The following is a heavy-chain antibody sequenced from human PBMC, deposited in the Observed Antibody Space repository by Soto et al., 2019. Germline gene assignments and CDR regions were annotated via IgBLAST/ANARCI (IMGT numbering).Heavy chain of an antibody. CDR2: ITIRTGNI. V-gene: IGHV3-48*02. J-gene: IGHJ4*01. CDR1: GFTISGCS. CDR3: VRDRDLDRDMVHADL. Sequence: GGSLRLSCAASGFTISGCSMSWVRQAPGKGLEWLAYITIRTGNIVYADSVRGRFTISADNAENSVFLQMNSLRDEDTAVYFCVRDRDLDRDMVHADLWGQGTLVTVSS. D-gene: IGHD5-18*01.